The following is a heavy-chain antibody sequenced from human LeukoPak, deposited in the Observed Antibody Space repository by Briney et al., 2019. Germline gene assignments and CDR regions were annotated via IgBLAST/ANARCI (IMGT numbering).Heavy chain of an antibody. Sequence: SETLSLTCTVSGGSISSYYWSWIRQPPGQGLEWIGYIYYSVSSNDNTSLKRRITISVDTSKNQCTMNLRSVTASDPPLYHCARYSGSYSGFDYWGQGTLVTVSS. CDR2: IYYSVSS. CDR1: GGSISSYY. J-gene: IGHJ4*02. D-gene: IGHD1-26*01. CDR3: ARYSGSYSGFDY. V-gene: IGHV4-59*08.